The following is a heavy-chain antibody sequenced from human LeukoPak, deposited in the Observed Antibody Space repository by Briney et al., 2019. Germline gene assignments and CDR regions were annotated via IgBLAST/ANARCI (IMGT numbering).Heavy chain of an antibody. CDR2: ISETGRST. D-gene: IGHD2-8*01. CDR3: ARDHGAGANAGFDS. Sequence: PGGSLRLSCVASGFTFSTFAMNWVRQAPGKGLEWVSTISETGRSTYYADSVKGQFTISRDNSKNTLSLQMNSLRAEDTAVYYCARDHGAGANAGFDSWGQGTLVTVSS. CDR1: GFTFSTFA. J-gene: IGHJ5*01. V-gene: IGHV3-23*01.